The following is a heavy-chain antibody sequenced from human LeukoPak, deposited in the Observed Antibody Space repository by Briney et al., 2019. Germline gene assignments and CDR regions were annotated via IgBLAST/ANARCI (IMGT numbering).Heavy chain of an antibody. Sequence: GGSLRLSCAASGFTFSSYAMSWVRQAPGKGLEWVSAISGSGGSTYYADSVKGRFTISRDNSKNTLHLQMNSLGAEDTAVYYCAKAGYSYGYFDYWGQGTLVTVSS. J-gene: IGHJ4*02. D-gene: IGHD5-18*01. CDR1: GFTFSSYA. V-gene: IGHV3-23*01. CDR3: AKAGYSYGYFDY. CDR2: ISGSGGST.